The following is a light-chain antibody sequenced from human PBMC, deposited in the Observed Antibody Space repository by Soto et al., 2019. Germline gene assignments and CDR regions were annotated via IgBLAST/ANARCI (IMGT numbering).Light chain of an antibody. V-gene: IGLV2-14*01. J-gene: IGLJ1*01. CDR3: SSYKSSSTLPYV. CDR1: SSDVGGYNL. CDR2: DVN. Sequence: QSVLTQPASVSGSPRQSITISCTGTSSDVGGYNLVSWYQQYPDKAPKLMIFDVNTRPSGVSNRFSGSKSGNTASLTISGLQAEDEADYYCSSYKSSSTLPYVFGTGTKVTVL.